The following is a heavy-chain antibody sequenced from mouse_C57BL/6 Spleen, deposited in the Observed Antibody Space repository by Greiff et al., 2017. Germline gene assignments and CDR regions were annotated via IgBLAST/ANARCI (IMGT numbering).Heavy chain of an antibody. Sequence: VQLQQSGAELVRPGASVKLSCTASGFNIKDYYMHWVKQRPEQGLEWIGRIDPEDGDTEYAPKFQGKATMTADTSSNTAYLQLSSLTSEDTAVYYCTIPELGRGYFDYWGQGTTLTVSS. D-gene: IGHD4-1*01. CDR3: TIPELGRGYFDY. CDR2: IDPEDGDT. J-gene: IGHJ2*01. V-gene: IGHV14-1*01. CDR1: GFNIKDYY.